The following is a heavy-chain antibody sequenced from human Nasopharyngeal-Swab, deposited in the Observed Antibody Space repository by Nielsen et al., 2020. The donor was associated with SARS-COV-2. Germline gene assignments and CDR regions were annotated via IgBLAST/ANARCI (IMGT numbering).Heavy chain of an antibody. CDR3: TTGFDP. V-gene: IGHV3-15*01. J-gene: IGHJ5*02. CDR1: GFTFRNAW. CDR2: IKSKTDGGTT. Sequence: GGSLRLSCAASGFTFRNAWLSWVRQAPGKGLEWGGRIKSKTDGGTTDYAALVKGRFTISRDDSKNTLYLQMNSLKTEDTAVYYCTTGFDPWGQGTLVTVSS.